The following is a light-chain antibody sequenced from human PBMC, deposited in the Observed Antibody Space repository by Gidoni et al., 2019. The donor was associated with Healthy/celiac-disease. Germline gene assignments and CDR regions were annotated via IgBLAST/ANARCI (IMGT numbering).Light chain of an antibody. Sequence: DIQMTQSPSTLSASVVDRVTITCLASQSISSWLAWYQQKPGKATKLLIYKASSLESGVPSRFSGSGSGTEFTITISSLQPDDFATYYCQQYNSYWTFGQGTKVEIK. V-gene: IGKV1-5*03. CDR2: KAS. CDR1: QSISSW. CDR3: QQYNSYWT. J-gene: IGKJ1*01.